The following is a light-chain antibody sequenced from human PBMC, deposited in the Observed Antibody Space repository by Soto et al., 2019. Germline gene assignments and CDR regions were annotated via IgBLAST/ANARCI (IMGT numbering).Light chain of an antibody. V-gene: IGLV2-8*01. CDR1: SSDVGGHNY. CDR3: SSYVGNNNLV. Sequence: QSVLTQPASVSGSPGQSITISCTGTSSDVGGHNYVSWYQHYPGKAPKLMIYEVYKRPSGVPDRFSGSKSGKTASLTVSGLQADDEADYYCSSYVGNNNLVFGGGTKLTVL. J-gene: IGLJ3*02. CDR2: EVY.